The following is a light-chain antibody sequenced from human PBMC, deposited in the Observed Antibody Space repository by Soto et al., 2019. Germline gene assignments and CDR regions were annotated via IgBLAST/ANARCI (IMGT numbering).Light chain of an antibody. CDR3: QQYGASPIT. CDR2: GAS. CDR1: QTVAFNY. J-gene: IGKJ3*01. V-gene: IGKV3-20*01. Sequence: ETVLTQSPGTLSLSPGEGATLSCRASQTVAFNYLAWYQQKPGQPPRLLIEGASNRAAGVPDSFSGSGSGKDFTLTISRLEAEDSAMYYCQQYGASPITFGPGTRVDI.